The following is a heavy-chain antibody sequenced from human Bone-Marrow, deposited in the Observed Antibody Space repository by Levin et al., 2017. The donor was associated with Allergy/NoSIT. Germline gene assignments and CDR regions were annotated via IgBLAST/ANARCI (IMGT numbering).Heavy chain of an antibody. J-gene: IGHJ3*02. V-gene: IGHV3-21*01. CDR2: ISSSSSYI. CDR3: ARELLLHEMGWYSGSSNPPNAFDI. D-gene: IGHD1-26*01. Sequence: PGGSLRLSCAASGFTFSSYSMNWVRQAPGKGLEWVSSISSSSSYIYYADSVKGRFTISRDNAKNSLYLQMNSLRAEDTAVYYCARELLLHEMGWYSGSSNPPNAFDIWGQGTMVTVSS. CDR1: GFTFSSYS.